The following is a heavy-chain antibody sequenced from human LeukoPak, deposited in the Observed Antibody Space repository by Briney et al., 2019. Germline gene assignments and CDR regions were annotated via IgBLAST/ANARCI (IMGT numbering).Heavy chain of an antibody. J-gene: IGHJ6*02. Sequence: SETLSLTCAVYGGSFSGYYWSWIRQPPGKGLEWIGEINHSGSTNYNPSLKSRVAMSVDTSKNQFSLKLRSVTAADTAVYYCVKEWDYSNQPSYGMDVWGQETTVTVSS. V-gene: IGHV4-34*01. CDR1: GGSFSGYY. CDR3: VKEWDYSNQPSYGMDV. CDR2: INHSGST. D-gene: IGHD4-11*01.